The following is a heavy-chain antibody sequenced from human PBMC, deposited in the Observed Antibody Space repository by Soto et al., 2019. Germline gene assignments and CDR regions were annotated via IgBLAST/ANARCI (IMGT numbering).Heavy chain of an antibody. CDR2: ISWNSGTI. Sequence: EVQLVESGGGLVQPGRSLRLSCAASGFTFDDNAMHWVRQSPGKGLEWVSGISWNSGTIAYADSVKGRFTISRDNAKNPLNLQMTSLRAEDTALYFCARDMYFITAAGGGIDDWGQGTLVTVSS. J-gene: IGHJ4*02. CDR1: GFTFDDNA. D-gene: IGHD6-25*01. V-gene: IGHV3-9*01. CDR3: ARDMYFITAAGGGIDD.